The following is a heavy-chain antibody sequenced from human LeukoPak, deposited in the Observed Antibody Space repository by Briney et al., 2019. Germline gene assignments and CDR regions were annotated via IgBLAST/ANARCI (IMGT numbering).Heavy chain of an antibody. CDR2: ISAYNGNT. D-gene: IGHD2-2*01. CDR1: GYTFTSYG. V-gene: IGHV1-18*01. CDR3: ARVGYCSSTSCLSYGMDV. J-gene: IGHJ6*02. Sequence: GASVKVSCKASGYTFTSYGISWVRQAPGQGLEWMGWISAYNGNTNYAQKLQGRVTMTTGTSTSTAYMELRSLRSDDTAVYYCARVGYCSSTSCLSYGMDVWGQGTTVTVSS.